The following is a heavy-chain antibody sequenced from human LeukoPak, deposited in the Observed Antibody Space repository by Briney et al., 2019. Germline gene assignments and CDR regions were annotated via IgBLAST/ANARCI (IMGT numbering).Heavy chain of an antibody. CDR1: GFTFISYT. D-gene: IGHD6-19*01. CDR2: ISSSSSYI. Sequence: PGGSLRLSCEGSGFTFISYTMNWVRQAPGKGLEWVSSISSSSSYIYYADSVKGRFTISRDNAKNSLFLQMNSLRAEDTAVYYCVRDHTGWSLDPWGQGTLVTVSS. J-gene: IGHJ5*02. V-gene: IGHV3-21*01. CDR3: VRDHTGWSLDP.